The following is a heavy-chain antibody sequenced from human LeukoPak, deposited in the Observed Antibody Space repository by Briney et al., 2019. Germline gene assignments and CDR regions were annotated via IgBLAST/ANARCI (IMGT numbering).Heavy chain of an antibody. J-gene: IGHJ5*02. D-gene: IGHD2-15*01. Sequence: ASVKVSCKASGYTFTGYYMHWVRQAPGQGLEWMGWISPNSGGTNYAQKFQGRVTMTRDTSISTAYMELSRLRSDDTAVYYCARSLYCSGGSCRFSWFDPWGQGTLVTVSS. CDR3: ARSLYCSGGSCRFSWFDP. CDR2: ISPNSGGT. V-gene: IGHV1-2*02. CDR1: GYTFTGYY.